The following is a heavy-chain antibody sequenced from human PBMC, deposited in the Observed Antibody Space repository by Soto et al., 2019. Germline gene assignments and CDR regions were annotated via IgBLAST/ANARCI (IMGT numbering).Heavy chain of an antibody. V-gene: IGHV4-39*01. J-gene: IGHJ4*02. D-gene: IGHD3-22*01. CDR1: GGSISSSSYY. CDR2: IYYSGST. CDR3: ARYDSSGSFDY. Sequence: QLQLQESGPGLVKPSETLSLTCTVSGGSISSSSYYWGWIRQPPGKGLEWIGSIYYSGSTYYNPSFKSRVTISVDTSKNQFSLKLSSVTAADTAVYYCARYDSSGSFDYWGQGTLVTVSS.